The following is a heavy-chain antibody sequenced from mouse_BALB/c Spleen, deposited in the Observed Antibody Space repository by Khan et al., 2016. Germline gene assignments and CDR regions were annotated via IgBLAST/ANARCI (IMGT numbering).Heavy chain of an antibody. CDR1: GFDFSRYW. CDR3: ARHYDYGGGFAY. V-gene: IGHV4-1*02. CDR2: INPDSSTI. J-gene: IGHJ3*01. Sequence: EVKLLESGGGLVQPGGSLKLSCAASGFDFSRYWMSWVRQAPGKGLEWIGEINPDSSTINYTPSLKDKFIISRDNAKNTPIVQKSNVRSGDTALDYWARHYDYGGGFAYGGQGTLVTVSA. D-gene: IGHD2-4*01.